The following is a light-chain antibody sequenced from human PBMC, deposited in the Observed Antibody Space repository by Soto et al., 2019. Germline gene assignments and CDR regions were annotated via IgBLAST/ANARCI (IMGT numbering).Light chain of an antibody. V-gene: IGLV2-8*01. Sequence: QSVLTQPPSASGSPGQSVTISCTGTSSDVGGYNYVSWYQQHPGKAPKLMIYEATKRPSGVPDRFSGSKSGNTASLTVSGLQAEDEADYYCSSYAGSRYVFGTGTKVTVL. J-gene: IGLJ1*01. CDR1: SSDVGGYNY. CDR3: SSYAGSRYV. CDR2: EAT.